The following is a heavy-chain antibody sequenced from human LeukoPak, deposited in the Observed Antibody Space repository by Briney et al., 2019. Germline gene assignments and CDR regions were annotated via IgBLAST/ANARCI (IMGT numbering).Heavy chain of an antibody. Sequence: GGSLRLSCAASGFTFDDYGMSWVRQAPGKGLEWVSGINWNGGSTGYADSVKGRFTISRDNAKNSLYLQMNSLRAEDTALYYCARDNEYSGSLTFFDYWGQGTLVTVSS. CDR1: GFTFDDYG. CDR3: ARDNEYSGSLTFFDY. D-gene: IGHD1-26*01. V-gene: IGHV3-20*04. CDR2: INWNGGST. J-gene: IGHJ4*02.